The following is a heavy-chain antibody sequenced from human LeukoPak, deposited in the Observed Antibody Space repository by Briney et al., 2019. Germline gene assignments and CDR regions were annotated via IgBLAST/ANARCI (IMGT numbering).Heavy chain of an antibody. CDR3: ARYRSVTTGKRFFDY. D-gene: IGHD4-17*01. CDR2: IRYDGSNK. J-gene: IGHJ4*02. V-gene: IGHV3-30*02. CDR1: GFTFSSYG. Sequence: PGGSLRLSCAASGFTFSSYGMHWVRQAPGKGLEWVAFIRYDGSNKYYADSVKGRFTISRDNSMNTLYLQMNSLRAEDTAVYYCARYRSVTTGKRFFDYWGQGTLVTVSS.